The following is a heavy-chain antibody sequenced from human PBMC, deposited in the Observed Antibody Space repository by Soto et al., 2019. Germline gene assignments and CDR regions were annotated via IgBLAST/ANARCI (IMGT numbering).Heavy chain of an antibody. J-gene: IGHJ4*02. Sequence: PSETLSLTCAVYGGSFSGYYWSWIRQPPGKGLEWIGEINHSGSTNYNPSLKSRVTISVDTSKNQFSLKLSSVTAADTAVYYCARRQYYYDSSGYASLWSDYWGQGNLVTVSS. CDR3: ARRQYYYDSSGYASLWSDY. CDR2: INHSGST. D-gene: IGHD3-22*01. V-gene: IGHV4-34*01. CDR1: GGSFSGYY.